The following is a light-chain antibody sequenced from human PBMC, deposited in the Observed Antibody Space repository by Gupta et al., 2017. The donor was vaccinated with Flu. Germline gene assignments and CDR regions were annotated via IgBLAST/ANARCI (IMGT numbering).Light chain of an antibody. Sequence: SYVLTHPPPVPVAPGQTARITCGGNNIGSKSVHWYHQKPAQDPVLLVVYDGSRPSGIPARCLCYSAANNATPQTSSVEAGEEADDYCHVSDTSSNPVVFGGGTKLTVL. J-gene: IGLJ2*01. CDR3: HVSDTSSNPVV. V-gene: IGLV3-21*02. CDR2: YDG. CDR1: NIGSKS.